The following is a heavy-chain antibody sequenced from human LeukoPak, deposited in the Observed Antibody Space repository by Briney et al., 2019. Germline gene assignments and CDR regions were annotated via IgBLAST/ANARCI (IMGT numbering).Heavy chain of an antibody. V-gene: IGHV3-20*04. Sequence: GESLRLSCAASGFTFDDYGMSWVRQAPGKGLEWVSGINWNGGSTGYADSVKGRFTISRDNAKNSLYLQMNSLRAEDTALYYCARVVEAGMYYDFWSGYSPWGQGTLVTVSS. J-gene: IGHJ5*02. CDR1: GFTFDDYG. D-gene: IGHD3-3*01. CDR3: ARVVEAGMYYDFWSGYSP. CDR2: INWNGGST.